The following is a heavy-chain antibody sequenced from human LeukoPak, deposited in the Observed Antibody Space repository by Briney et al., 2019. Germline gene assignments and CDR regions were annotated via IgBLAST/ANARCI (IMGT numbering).Heavy chain of an antibody. J-gene: IGHJ4*02. V-gene: IGHV4-4*07. CDR3: ARVGIAVVLDD. Sequence: SETMSLTCTVPGGSLSSYYWIWIRQPAGKGLEWIGRIYTSGSTNYNPSLKRQITMSVDTSKNQFSLKLSSVTAAHTAVYYCARVGIAVVLDDGGQGTLATVSS. CDR2: IYTSGST. CDR1: GGSLSSYY. D-gene: IGHD2-15*01.